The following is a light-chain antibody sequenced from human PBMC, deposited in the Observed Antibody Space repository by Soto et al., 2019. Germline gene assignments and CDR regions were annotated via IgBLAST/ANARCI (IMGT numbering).Light chain of an antibody. CDR3: QQYSDWCAVT. V-gene: IGKV3-15*01. Sequence: PSPRIGSDLAWYQQKPGQAPRLIVYGATTRATGIPARFGGSGSGTYFTLFITRQSEDFAGDYCQQYSDWCAVTFGGGTKVDNK. J-gene: IGKJ4*01. CDR1: PRIGSD. CDR2: GAT.